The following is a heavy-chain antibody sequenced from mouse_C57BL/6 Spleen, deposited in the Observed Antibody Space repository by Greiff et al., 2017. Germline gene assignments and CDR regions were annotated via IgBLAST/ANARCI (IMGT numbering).Heavy chain of an antibody. D-gene: IGHD1-1*01. CDR2: ISYDGSN. CDR3: ARTITTVEYYYAMDY. Sequence: EVKLMESGPGLVKPSQSLSLTCSVTGYSITSGYYWNWIRQFPGNKLEWMGYISYDGSNNYNPSLKNRISITRDTSKNQFFLKLNSVTTEDTATYYCARTITTVEYYYAMDYWGQGTSVTVSS. J-gene: IGHJ4*01. CDR1: GYSITSGYY. V-gene: IGHV3-6*01.